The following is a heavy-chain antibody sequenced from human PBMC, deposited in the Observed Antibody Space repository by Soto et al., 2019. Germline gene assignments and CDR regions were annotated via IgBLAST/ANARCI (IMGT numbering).Heavy chain of an antibody. CDR2: IYPGDSDT. CDR3: HQYYYDSSGYYYSDY. Sequence: PGESLKISCKGSGYSFTSYWIGCVRQMPGKGLEWMGIIYPGDSDTRYGPSFQGQVTISADKSISTAYLQWSSLKASDTAMYYCHQYYYDSSGYYYSDYWGQGTLVTVSS. CDR1: GYSFTSYW. V-gene: IGHV5-51*01. J-gene: IGHJ4*02. D-gene: IGHD3-22*01.